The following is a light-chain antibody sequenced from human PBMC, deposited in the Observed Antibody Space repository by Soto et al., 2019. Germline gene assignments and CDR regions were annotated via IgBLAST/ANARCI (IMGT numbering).Light chain of an antibody. J-gene: IGKJ4*01. Sequence: DIQMTQSPSSLSASVGDRVTITCRTSQDISNYLAWYQQKPGKVPKLLIYAASTLQSGVPSRFSGGGSVTDFFLTISSLQPEDVAIYYCQKYNSAPHTFGRGLKVEIQ. CDR2: AAS. CDR1: QDISNY. CDR3: QKYNSAPHT. V-gene: IGKV1-27*01.